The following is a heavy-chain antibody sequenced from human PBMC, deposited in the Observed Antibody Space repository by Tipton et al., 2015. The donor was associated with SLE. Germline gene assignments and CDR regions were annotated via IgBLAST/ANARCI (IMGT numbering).Heavy chain of an antibody. CDR1: GGSISRADHY. CDR3: ARHGGYYFDY. CDR2: IYYSGST. J-gene: IGHJ4*02. Sequence: TLSLTCTVSGGSISRADHYWNWIRQPPGKGLEWIGYIYYSGSTYYNPSLKSRVTISVDTSKNQFSLKLSSVTAADTAVYYCARHGGYYFDYWGQGTLVTVSS. D-gene: IGHD4-23*01. V-gene: IGHV4-30-4*08.